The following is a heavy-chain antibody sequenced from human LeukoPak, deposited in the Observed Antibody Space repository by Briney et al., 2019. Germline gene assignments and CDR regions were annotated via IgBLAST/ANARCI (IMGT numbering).Heavy chain of an antibody. Sequence: SVKVSCKASGGTFSSYAISWVRQAPGQGLEWMGGIIPIFGTANYAQKFQGRVTITADESTSTAYMELSSLRSEDTAVYYCASGDGYNPINYYYYYMDVWGKGTTVTISS. CDR2: IIPIFGTA. V-gene: IGHV1-69*13. J-gene: IGHJ6*03. CDR1: GGTFSSYA. CDR3: ASGDGYNPINYYYYYMDV. D-gene: IGHD5-24*01.